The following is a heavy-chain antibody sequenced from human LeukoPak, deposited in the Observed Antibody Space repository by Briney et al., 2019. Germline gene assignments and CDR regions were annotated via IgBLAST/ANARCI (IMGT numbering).Heavy chain of an antibody. Sequence: GGSLRLSCAASGFTFSDFAMSWVRQAPGKGLEWVSGMSASGNHTHSADFVKGRFTISRDNFKNTLYLQMNGLRVEDTAVYYCAKTAFGVVNYWGQGTLVTVSS. D-gene: IGHD3-3*01. CDR2: MSASGNHT. V-gene: IGHV3-23*01. CDR3: AKTAFGVVNY. J-gene: IGHJ4*02. CDR1: GFTFSDFA.